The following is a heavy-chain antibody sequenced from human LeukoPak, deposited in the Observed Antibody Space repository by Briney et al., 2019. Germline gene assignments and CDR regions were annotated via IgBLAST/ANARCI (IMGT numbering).Heavy chain of an antibody. D-gene: IGHD3-9*01. V-gene: IGHV1-69*06. Sequence: SVKVSCKASGGTFSSYAISWVRQAPGQGLEWMGGIIPIFGTANYAQKFQGRVTITADKSTSTAYMELSSLRSEDTAVYYCARDRRYFDWLSPGPPVSYYGMDVWGKGTTVTVSS. CDR3: ARDRRYFDWLSPGPPVSYYGMDV. CDR2: IIPIFGTA. CDR1: GGTFSSYA. J-gene: IGHJ6*04.